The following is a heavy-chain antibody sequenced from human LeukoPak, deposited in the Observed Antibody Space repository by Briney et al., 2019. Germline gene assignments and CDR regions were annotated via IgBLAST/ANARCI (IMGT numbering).Heavy chain of an antibody. D-gene: IGHD3-9*01. CDR3: ARAYFDWLSRQYYFDY. CDR2: ISSSGSTI. J-gene: IGHJ4*02. CDR1: GFTFSDYY. Sequence: GGSLRLSCAASGFTFSDYYMSWIRQAPGKGLEWVSYISSSGSTIYYADSVKGRFTISRDNAKNSLYLQMNSLRAEDTAVYYCARAYFDWLSRQYYFDYWGQGTLVTVSS. V-gene: IGHV3-11*01.